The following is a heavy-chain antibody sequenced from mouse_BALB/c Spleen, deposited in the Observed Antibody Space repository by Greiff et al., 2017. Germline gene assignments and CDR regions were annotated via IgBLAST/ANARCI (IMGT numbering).Heavy chain of an antibody. J-gene: IGHJ3*01. CDR3: ARDIDGYYPFAY. Sequence: DVHLVESGGGLVQPGGSLRLSCATSGFTFTDYYMSWVRQPPGKALEWLGFIRNKANGYTTEYSASVKGRFTISRDNSQSILYLQMNTLRAEDSATYYCARDIDGYYPFAYWGQGTLVTVSA. D-gene: IGHD2-3*01. CDR1: GFTFTDYY. V-gene: IGHV7-3*02. CDR2: IRNKANGYTT.